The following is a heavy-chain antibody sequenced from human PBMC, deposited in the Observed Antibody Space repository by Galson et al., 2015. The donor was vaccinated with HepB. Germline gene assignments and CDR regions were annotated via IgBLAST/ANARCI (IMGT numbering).Heavy chain of an antibody. Sequence: SLRLSCAASGFTFDDYNMHWVRQAPGKGLEWVSVISWDGDTTYYADSVKGRFTISRDNSRDSLYLQMHSLRIEDTAFYFCAKGGQLWSFLHSWGQGTLVTVSS. V-gene: IGHV3-43*01. CDR3: AKGGQLWSFLHS. J-gene: IGHJ4*02. CDR1: GFTFDDYN. CDR2: ISWDGDTT. D-gene: IGHD5-18*01.